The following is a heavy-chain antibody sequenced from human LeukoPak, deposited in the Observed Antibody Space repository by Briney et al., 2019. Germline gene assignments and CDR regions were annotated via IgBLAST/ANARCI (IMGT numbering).Heavy chain of an antibody. J-gene: IGHJ4*02. V-gene: IGHV4-59*01. CDR3: ARGPTTVTRAFDY. Sequence: SETLSLTCTVSGGSISSYYWSWIRQPPGKGLEWIGYIYYSGSTNYNPSLRSRVTISVDTSKNQFSLKLSSVTAADTAVYYCARGPTTVTRAFDYWGQGTLVTVSS. D-gene: IGHD4-17*01. CDR2: IYYSGST. CDR1: GGSISSYY.